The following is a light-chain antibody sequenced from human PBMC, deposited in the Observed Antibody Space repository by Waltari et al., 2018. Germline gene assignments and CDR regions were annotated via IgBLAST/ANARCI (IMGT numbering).Light chain of an antibody. V-gene: IGLV1-40*01. CDR2: GNS. Sequence: QSVLTQPPSVSGAPGQRVIISCTGSSPNIGAGYDVHWYQHLPGKAPKLLIYGNSARPSGVPVRFSGSTSGTSAYLAITGLQAEDEADYYCQSYDSSLSGSMFGGGTKLTVL. CDR3: QSYDSSLSGSM. J-gene: IGLJ3*02. CDR1: SPNIGAGYD.